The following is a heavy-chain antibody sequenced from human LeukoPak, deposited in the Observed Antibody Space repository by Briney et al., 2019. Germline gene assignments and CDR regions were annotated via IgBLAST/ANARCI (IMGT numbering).Heavy chain of an antibody. CDR1: GFPFSDYV. V-gene: IGHV3-33*01. J-gene: IGHJ4*02. CDR2: IRYDGNNK. Sequence: GGSLRLSCAASGFPFSDYVMHWVRQAPGKGLEWVAVIRYDGNNKYYADSVKGRFTISRDNAKNSLYLQMNSLRAEDTAVYYCARVRLWFGELWIDYWGQGTLVTVSS. CDR3: ARVRLWFGELWIDY. D-gene: IGHD3-10*01.